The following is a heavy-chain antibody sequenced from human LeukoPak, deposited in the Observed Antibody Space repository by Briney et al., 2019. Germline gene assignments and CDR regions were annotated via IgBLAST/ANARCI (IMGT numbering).Heavy chain of an antibody. Sequence: SETLSLTCTVSGGSISSYYWSWIRQPPGKGLEWIGYIYYSGSTNYNPSLKSRVTISVDTSKNQFSLKLSSVTAADTAVYYCAVDTAMASGFRGYAFDIWGQGTMVTVTS. V-gene: IGHV4-59*08. CDR1: GGSISSYY. J-gene: IGHJ3*02. CDR2: IYYSGST. D-gene: IGHD5-18*01. CDR3: AVDTAMASGFRGYAFDI.